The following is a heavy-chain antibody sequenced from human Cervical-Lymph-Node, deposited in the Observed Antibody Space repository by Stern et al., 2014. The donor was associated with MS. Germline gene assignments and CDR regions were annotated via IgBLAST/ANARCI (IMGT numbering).Heavy chain of an antibody. CDR3: ARDEGADY. CDR1: GYSFTSYF. V-gene: IGHV1-46*01. CDR2: INPSAGNT. Sequence: VQLVESGAEMKKPGASVKVSCMASGYSFTSYFIIWVRQAPGQGLEWMGIINPSAGNTNYAQKFQGRVVMTSDTSTGTVYLELSSQRSEDTAVYYCARDEGADYWGQGTLVTVSS. J-gene: IGHJ4*02.